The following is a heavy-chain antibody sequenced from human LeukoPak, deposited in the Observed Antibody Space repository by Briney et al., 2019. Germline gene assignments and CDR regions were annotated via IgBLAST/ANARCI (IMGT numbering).Heavy chain of an antibody. J-gene: IGHJ4*02. Sequence: GGSLRPSCAASGFTFSSYSMNWVRQAPGKGLEWVSSISSSSSYIYYADSVKGRFTISRDNAKNSLYLQMNSLRAEDTAVYYCARDQVVGASSPYYFDYWGQGTLVTVSS. D-gene: IGHD1-26*01. CDR2: ISSSSSYI. V-gene: IGHV3-21*01. CDR3: ARDQVVGASSPYYFDY. CDR1: GFTFSSYS.